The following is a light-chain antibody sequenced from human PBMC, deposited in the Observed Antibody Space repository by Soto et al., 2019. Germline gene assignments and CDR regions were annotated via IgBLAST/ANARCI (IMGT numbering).Light chain of an antibody. J-gene: IGLJ1*01. CDR2: GNS. V-gene: IGLV1-40*01. Sequence: QSVLTQPPSVSGAPGQRITISCTGSGSNIGAGYDVHWYQQLPGTAPKLLIYGNSNRPSGVPDRFSGSKSDTSASLAITGLQAEDEADYYCQSYDSSLSGSRVFGTGTKLTVL. CDR1: GSNIGAGYD. CDR3: QSYDSSLSGSRV.